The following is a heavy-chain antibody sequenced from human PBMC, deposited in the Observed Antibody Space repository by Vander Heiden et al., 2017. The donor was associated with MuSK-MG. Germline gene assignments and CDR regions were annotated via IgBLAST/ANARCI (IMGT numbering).Heavy chain of an antibody. J-gene: IGHJ4*02. D-gene: IGHD1-26*01. CDR3: ATHAYTVGAG. CDR1: GLAFSNYS. Sequence: EVQLVESGGRLVKPGGSLRPPCAALGLAFSNYSMNWVGQAPGKGLELVSSISSSSSYMYYADSLKGRFTISRDNAKNSLYLQMNSLRAEDTAVYYCATHAYTVGAGWGQGTLVTVSS. V-gene: IGHV3-21*01. CDR2: ISSSSSYM.